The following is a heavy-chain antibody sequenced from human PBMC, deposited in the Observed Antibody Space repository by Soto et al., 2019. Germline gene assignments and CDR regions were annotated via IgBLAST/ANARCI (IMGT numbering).Heavy chain of an antibody. D-gene: IGHD2-2*02. CDR3: ARGFGDCSSTSCYIPFDP. CDR2: MNPNSGNT. CDR1: GYTFTSYD. V-gene: IGHV1-8*01. J-gene: IGHJ5*02. Sequence: ASVKVSCKASGYTFTSYDMNWVRQATGQGLEWMGWMNPNSGNTGYAQKFQGRVTMTRNTSISTAYMELSSLRSEDTAVYYCARGFGDCSSTSCYIPFDPWGQGTLVTVSS.